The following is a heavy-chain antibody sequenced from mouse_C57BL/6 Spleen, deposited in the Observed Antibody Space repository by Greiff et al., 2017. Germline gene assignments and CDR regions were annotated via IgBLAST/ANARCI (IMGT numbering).Heavy chain of an antibody. J-gene: IGHJ2*01. CDR2: INPSTGGT. D-gene: IGHD1-1*01. V-gene: IGHV1-42*01. Sequence: EVQRVESGPELVKPGASVKISCKASGYSFTGYYMNWVKQSPEKSLEWIGEINPSTGGTTYNQKFKAKATLTVDKSSSTAYMQLKSLTSEDSAVYYCANRYYGSSYYFDYWGQGTTLTVSS. CDR3: ANRYYGSSYYFDY. CDR1: GYSFTGYY.